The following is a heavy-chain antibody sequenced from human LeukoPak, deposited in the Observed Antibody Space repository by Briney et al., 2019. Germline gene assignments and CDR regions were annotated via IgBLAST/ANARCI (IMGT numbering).Heavy chain of an antibody. CDR2: INPSGGST. J-gene: IGHJ6*02. CDR3: ARVRARSAVAGNPTYYYYYGMDV. V-gene: IGHV1-46*01. CDR1: GYTFTSYY. D-gene: IGHD6-19*01. Sequence: ASVKVSCKASGYTFTSYYMHWVRRAPGQGLEWMGIINPSGGSTSYAQKFQGRVTMTRDTSTSTVYMEPSSLRSEDTAVYYCARVRARSAVAGNPTYYYYYGMDVWGQGTTVTVSS.